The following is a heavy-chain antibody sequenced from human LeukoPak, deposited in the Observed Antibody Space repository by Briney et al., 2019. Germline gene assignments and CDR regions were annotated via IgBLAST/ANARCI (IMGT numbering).Heavy chain of an antibody. V-gene: IGHV4-59*11. J-gene: IGHJ4*02. CDR3: ARGGSSGYDPFDY. CDR1: GGSISYHS. Sequence: SETLSLTCTVSGGSISYHSWSWIRQTPVKGLEWIANIYDNGNTDYSPSLQSRVIMSVDTSKNQFSLKLSSVTAADTAVYYCARGGSSGYDPFDYWGQGTLVTVSS. CDR2: IYDNGNT. D-gene: IGHD5-12*01.